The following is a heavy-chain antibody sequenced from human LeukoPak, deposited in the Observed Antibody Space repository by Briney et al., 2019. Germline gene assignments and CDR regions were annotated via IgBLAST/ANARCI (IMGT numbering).Heavy chain of an antibody. J-gene: IGHJ6*03. Sequence: GGSLRLSCAASGFTFDDYGMSWVRQAPGKGLEWVSGINWNGGSTGYADSVKGRFTISRDNAKNSLYLQMNSLRADDTALYYCARETVVVPAAIDHYYYYYMDVWGKGTTVTVSS. CDR1: GFTFDDYG. D-gene: IGHD2-2*02. V-gene: IGHV3-20*04. CDR3: ARETVVVPAAIDHYYYYYMDV. CDR2: INWNGGST.